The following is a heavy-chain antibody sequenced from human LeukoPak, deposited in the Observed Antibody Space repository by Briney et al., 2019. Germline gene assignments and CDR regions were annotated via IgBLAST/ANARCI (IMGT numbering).Heavy chain of an antibody. Sequence: GESLKISRKGSGYNFATNWLGWVRQMPGTGPELMGVIYPGDSDPRYSPSFQGHVTISAGKSISTAYLQWSSLKASDTGMYYCARPNYGAGTYYRGPFDIWGQGTMVAVSS. J-gene: IGHJ3*02. V-gene: IGHV5-51*01. CDR3: ARPNYGAGTYYRGPFDI. D-gene: IGHD3-10*01. CDR2: IYPGDSDP. CDR1: GYNFATNW.